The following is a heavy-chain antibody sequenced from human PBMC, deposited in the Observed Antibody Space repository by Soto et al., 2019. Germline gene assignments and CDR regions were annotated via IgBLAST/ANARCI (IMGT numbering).Heavy chain of an antibody. J-gene: IGHJ4*02. CDR1: GFTFSSYS. CDR2: ITSSTTK. V-gene: IGHV3-48*02. CDR3: ARVESGSATAAADY. D-gene: IGHD2-15*01. Sequence: EVQLVESGGGLAQPGGSLRLSCAASGFTFSSYSMNWVRQAPGKGLEWVSYITSSTTKYYADSLEGRFTISRDNAKNSLDLQMNSLRDEDTAVYYCARVESGSATAAADYWGQGTLVTVSS.